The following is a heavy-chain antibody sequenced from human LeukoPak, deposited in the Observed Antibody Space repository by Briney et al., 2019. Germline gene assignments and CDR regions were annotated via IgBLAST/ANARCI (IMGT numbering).Heavy chain of an antibody. CDR2: IYPGDSDS. CDR3: ARQHTIAARPGNWFDP. D-gene: IGHD6-6*01. V-gene: IGHV5-51*01. Sequence: GESPKISCKGSGYSFTSYWIGWVRQMPGKGLECMGIIYPGDSDSRYSPSFQGQVTISADKSISTAYLQWSSLKASDTAMYYCARQHTIAARPGNWFDPWGQGTLVTVSS. J-gene: IGHJ5*02. CDR1: GYSFTSYW.